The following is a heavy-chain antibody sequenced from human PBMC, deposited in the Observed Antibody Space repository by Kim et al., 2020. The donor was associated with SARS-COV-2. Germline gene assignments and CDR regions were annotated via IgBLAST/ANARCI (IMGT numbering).Heavy chain of an antibody. CDR3: AFPGKAAAGTSGVDY. V-gene: IGHV3-30*04. J-gene: IGHJ4*02. Sequence: GGSLRLSCSASGFTFSDYAVHWVRQAPGKGLEWVAVISSDETNKYYADSVKGRFTISRDNSKNTLYLQMNSLRVDDTAVYYCAFPGKAAAGTSGVDYWGQGTLVTVSS. CDR1: GFTFSDYA. CDR2: ISSDETNK. D-gene: IGHD6-13*01.